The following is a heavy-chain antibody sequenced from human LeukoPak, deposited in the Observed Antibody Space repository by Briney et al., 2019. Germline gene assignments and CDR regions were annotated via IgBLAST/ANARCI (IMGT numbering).Heavy chain of an antibody. D-gene: IGHD2-2*01. J-gene: IGHJ5*02. Sequence: PSETLSLTCTVSGGSISSSSYYWGWVRQPPGKGLEWIGSIYYSGSTYYNPSLKSRVTISVDTSKNQFSLKLSSVTAADTAVYYCARSSNLAYNWFDPWGQGTPVTVSS. CDR2: IYYSGST. V-gene: IGHV4-39*01. CDR3: ARSSNLAYNWFDP. CDR1: GGSISSSSYY.